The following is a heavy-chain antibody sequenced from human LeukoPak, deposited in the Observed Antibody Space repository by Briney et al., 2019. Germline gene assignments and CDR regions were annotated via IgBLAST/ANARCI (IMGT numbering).Heavy chain of an antibody. Sequence: ASVKVSCKASGHTFTGYYMHWVRQAPGQGLEWMGWINPNSGGTNYAQMFQGRVSVTRDTSISTAYMELSRLRSDDTAVYYCARSSPDFWSGYYTAGGYYFDYWGQGTLVTVSS. J-gene: IGHJ4*02. CDR2: INPNSGGT. CDR1: GHTFTGYY. CDR3: ARSSPDFWSGYYTAGGYYFDY. D-gene: IGHD3-3*01. V-gene: IGHV1-2*02.